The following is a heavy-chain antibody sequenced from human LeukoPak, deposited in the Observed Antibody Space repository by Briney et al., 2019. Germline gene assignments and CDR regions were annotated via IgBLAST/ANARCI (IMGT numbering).Heavy chain of an antibody. CDR2: IYYSGNT. CDR1: GGSISTGSVF. D-gene: IGHD6-6*01. Sequence: SETLSLTCTVSGGSISTGSVFWGWIRQPPGKGLEWIGSIYYSGNTYYNPSLKSRVTMSVDTSKNQFSLKLSSVTAADTAVYYCARHEDSSSKGVGYWGQGTLVTVSS. J-gene: IGHJ4*02. V-gene: IGHV4-39*01. CDR3: ARHEDSSSKGVGY.